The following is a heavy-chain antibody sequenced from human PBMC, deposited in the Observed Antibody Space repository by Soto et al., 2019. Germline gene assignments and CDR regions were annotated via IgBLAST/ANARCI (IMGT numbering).Heavy chain of an antibody. D-gene: IGHD4-17*01. V-gene: IGHV1-18*04. Sequence: VASVKVSCKASGYTFTSYGISWVRQAPGQGLEWMGWISAYNGNTNYAQKLQGRVTMTTDTSTSTAYMELRSLRSDDTAVYYCARGSGDYGDYVLLRWGQGTLVTVSS. CDR3: ARGSGDYGDYVLLR. CDR2: ISAYNGNT. J-gene: IGHJ4*02. CDR1: GYTFTSYG.